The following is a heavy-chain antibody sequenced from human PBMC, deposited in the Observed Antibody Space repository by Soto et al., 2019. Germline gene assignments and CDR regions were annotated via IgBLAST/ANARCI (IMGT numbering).Heavy chain of an antibody. CDR2: ISYDGSNK. D-gene: IGHD2-2*02. CDR3: ARNGFGCSRTSCYMGLHNEDSNKRMDV. CDR1: GFTFSSYA. Sequence: SPQVSCAASGFTFSSYAMHWVRQAPGKGLEWVAVISYDGSNKYYADSVKGRFTISRDNSKNTLYLQMTSLRVEDTAVYFCARNGFGCSRTSCYMGLHNEDSNKRMDVCGKGPPVTVSS. J-gene: IGHJ6*03. V-gene: IGHV3-30-3*01.